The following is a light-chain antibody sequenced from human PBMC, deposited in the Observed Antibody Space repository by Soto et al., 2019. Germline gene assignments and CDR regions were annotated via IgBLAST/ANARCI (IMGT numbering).Light chain of an antibody. CDR1: QSVSLS. V-gene: IGKV3-11*01. Sequence: EIVLTQSPATLSLSPGGRDTLSCRASQSVSLSLAWYQQKPGQAPRLLIYDASKRASGFPARFSGSGSGTDFTLTISSLEPEDSAVYYCQQRHMWPITFGQGTRLEIK. CDR2: DAS. CDR3: QQRHMWPIT. J-gene: IGKJ5*01.